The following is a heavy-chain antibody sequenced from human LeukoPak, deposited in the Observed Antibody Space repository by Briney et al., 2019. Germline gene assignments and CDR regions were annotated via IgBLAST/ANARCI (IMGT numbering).Heavy chain of an antibody. CDR3: AKETDSSGPFDY. Sequence: GGSLRLSCAASGFTFSNYGMHWVRQAPGKGLEWVAFIRYDGSNKYYADSVKGRFTISRDNSKNTLFLQMSSLRAEDTAVYYCAKETDSSGPFDYWGQGTLVTGSS. D-gene: IGHD3-22*01. CDR2: IRYDGSNK. J-gene: IGHJ4*02. V-gene: IGHV3-30*02. CDR1: GFTFSNYG.